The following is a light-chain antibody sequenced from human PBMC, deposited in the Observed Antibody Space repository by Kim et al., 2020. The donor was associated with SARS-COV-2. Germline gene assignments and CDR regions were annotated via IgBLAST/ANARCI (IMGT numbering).Light chain of an antibody. J-gene: IGLJ2*01. CDR3: HVWDTNSDHGV. CDR2: NDN. V-gene: IGLV3-21*04. Sequence: APGETARLTCGGSRIGGKNVNWYQQKAGQAPVVVIYNDNDRPSGIPERFSGSNSGNTATLTINRVEAGDDADYYCHVWDTNSDHGVFGGGTKSPS. CDR1: RIGGKN.